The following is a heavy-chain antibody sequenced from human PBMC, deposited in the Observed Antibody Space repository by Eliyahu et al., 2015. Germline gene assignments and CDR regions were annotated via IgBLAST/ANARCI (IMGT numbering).Heavy chain of an antibody. CDR3: ASARSSGLDY. CDR2: ISYDGSNK. Sequence: QVQLVEXGGGVVQPGRSLXXXCSAXGFTFSRLAMXWVRPGPGKGLEWVAVISYDGSNKYYADSVKGRFTISRDNSKNTLYLQMNSLRAEDTAVYYCASARSSGLDYWGQGTLVTVSS. J-gene: IGHJ4*02. D-gene: IGHD6-19*01. V-gene: IGHV3-30-3*01. CDR1: GFTFSRLA.